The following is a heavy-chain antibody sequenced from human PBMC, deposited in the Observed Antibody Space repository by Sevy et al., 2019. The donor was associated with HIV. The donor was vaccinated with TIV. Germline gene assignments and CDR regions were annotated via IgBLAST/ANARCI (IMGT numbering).Heavy chain of an antibody. J-gene: IGHJ4*02. CDR2: IYYSGST. V-gene: IGHV4-39*01. Sequence: SETLSLTCTVSGGSISSSSYYWGWIRQPPGKGLEWIGSIYYSGSTYYNPSLKSRGTISVDTSKNQFSLKLCAVTAADTAVYYCARRGTTVVTPEVGNYFDYWGQGTLVTVSS. CDR3: ARRGTTVVTPEVGNYFDY. CDR1: GGSISSSSYY. D-gene: IGHD4-17*01.